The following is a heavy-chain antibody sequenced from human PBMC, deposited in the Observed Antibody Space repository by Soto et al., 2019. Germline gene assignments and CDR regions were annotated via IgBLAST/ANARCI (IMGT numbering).Heavy chain of an antibody. J-gene: IGHJ4*02. D-gene: IGHD3-22*01. CDR2: FDPEDGET. CDR3: ATIPTYYYDSSGYYPFDY. CDR1: GYTLTELS. V-gene: IGHV1-24*01. Sequence: QVQLVQSGAEVKKPGASVKVSCKVSGYTLTELSMHWVRQAPGKGLEWMGGFDPEDGETIYAQKFQGRATMTEDTSTDTAYMELSSLRSEDTALYYCATIPTYYYDSSGYYPFDYWGQGTLFTVSS.